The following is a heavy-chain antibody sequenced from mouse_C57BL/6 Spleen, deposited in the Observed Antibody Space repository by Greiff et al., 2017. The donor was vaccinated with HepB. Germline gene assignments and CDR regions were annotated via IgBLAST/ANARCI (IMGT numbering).Heavy chain of an antibody. CDR3: ARERTTVVYFDY. CDR1: GYTFTSYW. CDR2: IYPGRGST. V-gene: IGHV1-55*01. J-gene: IGHJ2*01. D-gene: IGHD1-1*01. Sequence: QVQLQQPGAELVKPGASVKMSCKASGYTFTSYWITWVKQRPGQGLEWIGDIYPGRGSTNYNEQFKSKATLTVDPSSSTAYMQLSSLTSEDSAVYYCARERTTVVYFDYWGQGTTLTVSS.